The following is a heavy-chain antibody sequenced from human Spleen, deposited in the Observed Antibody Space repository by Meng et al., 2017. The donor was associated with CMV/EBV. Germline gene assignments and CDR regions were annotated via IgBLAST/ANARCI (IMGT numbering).Heavy chain of an antibody. CDR3: ARRGSSWYFDS. V-gene: IGHV4-39*01. CDR1: GGYISRSSYY. D-gene: IGHD6-13*01. Sequence: QLLPACPRLGTPAETRFLSCMVSGGYISRSSYYWGWLRQPPGKGLVWIGKMHYIGTTYYTPSLKSRITISVDTSKNQFSLKLSSVTAADTAVYYCARRGSSWYFDSWGQGALVTVSS. J-gene: IGHJ4*02. CDR2: MHYIGTT.